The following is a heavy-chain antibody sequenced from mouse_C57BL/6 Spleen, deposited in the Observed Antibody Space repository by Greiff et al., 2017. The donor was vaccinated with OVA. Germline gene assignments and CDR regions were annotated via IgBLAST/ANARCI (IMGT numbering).Heavy chain of an antibody. D-gene: IGHD1-1*01. V-gene: IGHV1-59*01. CDR3: ARYSGSRRGYFDV. J-gene: IGHJ1*03. Sequence: QVQLQQPGAELVRPGTSVKLSCKASGYTFTSYWMHWVKQRPGQGLEWIGVIDPSDSYTNYNQKFKGKATLTVDTSSSTAYMQLSSLTSEDSAVYYCARYSGSRRGYFDVWGTGTTVTVSS. CDR1: GYTFTSYW. CDR2: IDPSDSYT.